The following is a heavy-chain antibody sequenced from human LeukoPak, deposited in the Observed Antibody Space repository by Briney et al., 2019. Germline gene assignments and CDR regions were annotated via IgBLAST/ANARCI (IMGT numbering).Heavy chain of an antibody. CDR1: GYTFTSYG. V-gene: IGHV1-8*01. CDR2: MNPNSGNT. Sequence: ASVKVSCKASGYTFTSYGINWVRQATGQGLEWMGWMNPNSGNTGYAQKFQGRVTMTRNTSISTAYMELSSLRSEDTAVYYCARSRPYYVWGSYRYDNWFDPWGQGTLVTVSS. CDR3: ARSRPYYVWGSYRYDNWFDP. D-gene: IGHD3-16*02. J-gene: IGHJ5*02.